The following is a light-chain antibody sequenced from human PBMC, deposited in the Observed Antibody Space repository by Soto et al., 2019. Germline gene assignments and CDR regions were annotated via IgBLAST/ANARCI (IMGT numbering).Light chain of an antibody. CDR2: AAS. Sequence: EIEITPSPSSLSADVPHRANMTYPSIQSISSYLNWYQQKPGKAPKLLIYAASSLQSGVPSRFSGSGSGTDFTLTISSLQPEDFATYYCQKSYSTLTWTFGKGTKVDIK. V-gene: IGKV1-39*01. J-gene: IGKJ1*01. CDR3: QKSYSTLTWT. CDR1: QSISSY.